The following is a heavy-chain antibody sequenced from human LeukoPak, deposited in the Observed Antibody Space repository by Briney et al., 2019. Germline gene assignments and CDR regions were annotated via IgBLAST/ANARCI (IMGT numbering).Heavy chain of an antibody. J-gene: IGHJ4*02. CDR3: TREDGYNRRFDY. V-gene: IGHV3-49*02. Sequence: WVRQAPGKGLEWVGFIRSKAYGGTTEYAASVKGRFTISRDDSKTIAYLQMNVLQTEDTAVYYCTREDGYNRRFDYWGQGTLVTVSS. D-gene: IGHD5-24*01. CDR2: IRSKAYGGTT.